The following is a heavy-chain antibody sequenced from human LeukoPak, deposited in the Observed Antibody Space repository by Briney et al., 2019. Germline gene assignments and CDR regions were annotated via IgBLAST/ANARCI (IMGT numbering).Heavy chain of an antibody. D-gene: IGHD5-18*01. V-gene: IGHV3-48*04. Sequence: GGSLRLSCGVSGFTFNSYSMNWVRQAPGKGLEWVSYISSSGSTIYYADSVKGRFTISRDNAKNSLYLQMNSLRAEDTAVYYCASSGEGYSHFLSYYWGQGTPVTVSS. CDR2: ISSSGSTI. CDR3: ASSGEGYSHFLSYY. CDR1: GFTFNSYS. J-gene: IGHJ4*02.